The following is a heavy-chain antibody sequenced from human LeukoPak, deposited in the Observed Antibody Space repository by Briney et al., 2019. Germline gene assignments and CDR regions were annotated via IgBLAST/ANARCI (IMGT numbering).Heavy chain of an antibody. CDR2: INRSGST. J-gene: IGHJ5*02. CDR3: AVSAAALFDP. Sequence: PSETLSLTCAIYGGSFSGYLWSWFRQPPGKGLEWIGEINRSGSTNYNSSLSLKSRVTISVDTSKNQFSLKLSSVTAADTAVYYCAVSAAALFDPWGQGTLVTVSS. CDR1: GGSFSGYL. V-gene: IGHV4-34*01. D-gene: IGHD6-6*01.